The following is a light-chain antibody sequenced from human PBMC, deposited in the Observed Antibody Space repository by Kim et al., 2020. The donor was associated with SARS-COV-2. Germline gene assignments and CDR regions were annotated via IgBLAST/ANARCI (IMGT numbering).Light chain of an antibody. CDR2: GKN. CDR3: NSRDSSGYV. J-gene: IGLJ1*01. V-gene: IGLV3-19*01. Sequence: SVALGQTVRITCQGDRLRSYYASWYQQKPGQAPVLVIYGKNNRPSGIPDRFSGSSSGNTASLTITGAQAEDEADYYCNSRDSSGYVFGTGTKVTVL. CDR1: RLRSYY.